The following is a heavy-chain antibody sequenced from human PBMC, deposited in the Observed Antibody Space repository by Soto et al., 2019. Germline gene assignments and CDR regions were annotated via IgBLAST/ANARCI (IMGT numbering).Heavy chain of an antibody. CDR1: GGIFSSHV. CDR3: AMFPSGSGHNSYDDHGIDV. CDR2: IIPMFGTP. Sequence: VQLVQSGAEGKKPGSSVKVSCKASGGIFSSHVISWVRQAPGQGLEWMGGIIPMFGTPNYAEKFQGRVTMTADKATNTASMEVNNLSSENTAVYYSAMFPSGSGHNSYDDHGIDVWGQGTTVIVSS. V-gene: IGHV1-69*06. D-gene: IGHD1-20*01. J-gene: IGHJ6*02.